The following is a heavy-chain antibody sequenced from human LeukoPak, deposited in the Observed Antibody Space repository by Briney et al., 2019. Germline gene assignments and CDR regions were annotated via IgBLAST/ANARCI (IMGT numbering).Heavy chain of an antibody. CDR1: GYTLTELS. J-gene: IGHJ3*02. Sequence: ASVKVSCKVSGYTLTELSVHWVRQAPGKGLEWMGGFDPEDGKTIYAQKFQGRVIMTEDTSTDTAYMELSSLSSDDTAVYYCATTASPPYYYDSSGYPIDAFDIWGQGTMVTVSS. V-gene: IGHV1-24*01. CDR3: ATTASPPYYYDSSGYPIDAFDI. CDR2: FDPEDGKT. D-gene: IGHD3-22*01.